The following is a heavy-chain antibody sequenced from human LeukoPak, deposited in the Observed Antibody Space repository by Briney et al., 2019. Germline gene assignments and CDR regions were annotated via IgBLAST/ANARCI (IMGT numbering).Heavy chain of an antibody. CDR3: ATAPITIFGVVTTDY. Sequence: ASVKVSCKGYGYTFINHDIDWVRQAPGQGLEWMGWINPNSGGTNYAQKFQGRVTITRDTSISTAYMELSRLRSDDTAVYYCATAPITIFGVVTTDYWGQGTLVTVSS. CDR2: INPNSGGT. CDR1: GYTFINHD. V-gene: IGHV1-2*02. J-gene: IGHJ4*02. D-gene: IGHD3-3*01.